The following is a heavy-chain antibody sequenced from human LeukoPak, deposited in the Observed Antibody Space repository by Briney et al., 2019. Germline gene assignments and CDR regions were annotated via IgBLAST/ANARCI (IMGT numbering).Heavy chain of an antibody. CDR3: VVHSATSCY. Sequence: GGSLRLSCSASGFTFTSYGMHWVRQAPGKGLEWVAVISYDGITNYYADSVKGRFTVSRDNSENTLYLQMNSLRAGDTAVYYCVVHSATSCYWGQGTLVTVSS. J-gene: IGHJ4*02. CDR1: GFTFTSYG. D-gene: IGHD1-26*01. V-gene: IGHV3-30*03. CDR2: ISYDGITN.